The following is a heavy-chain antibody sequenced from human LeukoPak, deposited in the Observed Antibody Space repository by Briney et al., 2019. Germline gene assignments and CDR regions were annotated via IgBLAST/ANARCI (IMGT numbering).Heavy chain of an antibody. Sequence: ASVKVSCKASGYTFTSYDINWVRQATGQGLEWMGRMNPNSGNTGYAQKFQGRVTMTRNTSISTAYMELSSLRSEDTAVYYCARGLRGYNWFDPWGQGTLVTVSS. J-gene: IGHJ5*02. CDR2: MNPNSGNT. CDR3: ARGLRGYNWFDP. V-gene: IGHV1-8*01. CDR1: GYTFTSYD. D-gene: IGHD4-23*01.